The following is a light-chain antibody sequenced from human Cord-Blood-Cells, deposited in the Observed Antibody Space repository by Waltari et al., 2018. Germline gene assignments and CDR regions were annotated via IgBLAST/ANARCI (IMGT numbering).Light chain of an antibody. CDR1: SSAVGGYNY. J-gene: IGLJ2*01. CDR2: DVS. Sequence: QSALTQPASVYGSPGQSITISCTGTSSAVGGYNYVSWYQQHPGKAPTLMIYDVSNRPSGVSNRFSGSKSGNTASLTISGLQAEDDADYYCSSYTSSSTSVVFGGGTKLTVL. V-gene: IGLV2-14*01. CDR3: SSYTSSSTSVV.